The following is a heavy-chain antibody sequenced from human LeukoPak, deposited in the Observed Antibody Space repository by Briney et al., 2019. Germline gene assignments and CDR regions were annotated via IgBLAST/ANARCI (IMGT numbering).Heavy chain of an antibody. V-gene: IGHV4-34*01. CDR3: ARRRGYSYGFGY. D-gene: IGHD5-18*01. CDR1: GGSFSGYY. J-gene: IGHJ4*02. CDR2: INHSGST. Sequence: SETLSLTCAVYGGSFSGYYWSWIRQPPGKGLEWIGEINHSGSTNYNPSLKSRVTISVDTSKNQFSLKLSSVTAADTAVYYCARRRGYSYGFGYWGQGTLVTVS.